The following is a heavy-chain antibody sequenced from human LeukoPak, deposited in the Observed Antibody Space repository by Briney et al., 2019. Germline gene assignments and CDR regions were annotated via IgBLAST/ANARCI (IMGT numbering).Heavy chain of an antibody. CDR2: ISGSGGST. CDR3: ASDSYSPEYFQH. J-gene: IGHJ1*01. V-gene: IGHV3-23*01. Sequence: GSLRLSCAASGFTFSSYAMSWARQAPGKGLEWVSAISGSGGSTYYADSVKGRFTISRDNSKNTLYLQMNSLRAEDTAVYYCASDSYSPEYFQHWGQGTLVTVSS. CDR1: GFTFSSYA. D-gene: IGHD2-21*02.